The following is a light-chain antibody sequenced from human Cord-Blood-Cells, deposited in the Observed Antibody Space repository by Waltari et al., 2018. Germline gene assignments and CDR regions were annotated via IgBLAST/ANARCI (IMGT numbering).Light chain of an antibody. CDR1: QDISNY. CDR2: EAS. V-gene: IGKV1-33*01. Sequence: DIQMTQSPSSLSASVGDRVTITCQASQDISNYLNWYQQKPGKAPKLLIYEASNLETGVTSRFSGSGSGTDFTVIISSLQPEDIATYYCQQYDNLPLTFGGGTKVEIK. CDR3: QQYDNLPLT. J-gene: IGKJ4*01.